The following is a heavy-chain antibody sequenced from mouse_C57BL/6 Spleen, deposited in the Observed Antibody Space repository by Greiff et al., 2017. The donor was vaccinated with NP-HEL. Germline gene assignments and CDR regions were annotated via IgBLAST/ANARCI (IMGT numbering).Heavy chain of an antibody. Sequence: QVQLKQSGAELARPGASVKMSCKASGYTFTSYTMHWVKQRPGQGLEWIGYINPSSGYTKYNQKFKDKATLTADKSSSTAYMQLSSLTSEDSAVYYCADLRQLRPYWGQGTTLTVSS. CDR1: GYTFTSYT. CDR2: INPSSGYT. CDR3: ADLRQLRPY. V-gene: IGHV1-4*01. D-gene: IGHD3-2*02. J-gene: IGHJ2*01.